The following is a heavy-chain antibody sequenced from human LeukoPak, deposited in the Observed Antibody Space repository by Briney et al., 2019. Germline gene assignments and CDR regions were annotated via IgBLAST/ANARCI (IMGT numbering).Heavy chain of an antibody. CDR1: GYRFPSYW. V-gene: IGHV5-10-1*01. CDR2: IDPIDSYT. J-gene: IGHJ4*02. D-gene: IGHD5-18*01. Sequence: PGESLKISCKASGYRFPSYWITWVRQMPGKGLEWMGGIDPIDSYTTYSPSFQGHVTISADKSIATVYLQWSSLKASDTAMYYCARARVDTAMADFDYWGQGTLVTVPS. CDR3: ARARVDTAMADFDY.